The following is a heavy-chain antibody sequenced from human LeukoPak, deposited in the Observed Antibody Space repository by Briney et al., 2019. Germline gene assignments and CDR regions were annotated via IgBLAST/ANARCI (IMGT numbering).Heavy chain of an antibody. D-gene: IGHD3-22*01. CDR2: ISAYNGNT. J-gene: IGHJ4*02. CDR3: ARLNKYYYDSSGYFDY. Sequence: ASVKVSCKASGYTFTSYGISWVRQAPGQGLEWMGWISAYNGNTNYAQKLQGRVTMTTDTSTSTAYMELRSLRSDGTAVYYCARLNKYYYDSSGYFDYWGQGTLVTVSS. V-gene: IGHV1-18*01. CDR1: GYTFTSYG.